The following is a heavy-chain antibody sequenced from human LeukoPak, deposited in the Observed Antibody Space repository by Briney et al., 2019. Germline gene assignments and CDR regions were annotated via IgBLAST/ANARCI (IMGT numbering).Heavy chain of an antibody. V-gene: IGHV3-30*02. CDR2: IRYDGSNK. CDR3: AKDLDP. Sequence: GGSLRLSCTASGFTFRNYWMHWVRQAPGKGLEWVAFIRYDGSNKYYADSVKGRFTISRDNSKNTLYLQMNSLRAEDTAVYYCAKDLDPWGQGTLVTVSS. J-gene: IGHJ5*02. CDR1: GFTFRNYW.